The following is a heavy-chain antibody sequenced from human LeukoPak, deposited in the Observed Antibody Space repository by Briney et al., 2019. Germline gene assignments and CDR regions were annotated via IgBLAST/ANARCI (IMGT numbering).Heavy chain of an antibody. V-gene: IGHV4-59*12. D-gene: IGHD3-10*01. J-gene: IGHJ6*02. Sequence: SETLSLTCTVSGGSISGYYWSWIRQPPGKGLEWVGYISYSGSTNYNPSLKSRVTISVDTSKNQFSLKLSSVTAADTAVYYCAREGFGYVSSDYYYYGMDVWGQGTTVTVSS. CDR1: GGSISGYY. CDR2: ISYSGST. CDR3: AREGFGYVSSDYYYYGMDV.